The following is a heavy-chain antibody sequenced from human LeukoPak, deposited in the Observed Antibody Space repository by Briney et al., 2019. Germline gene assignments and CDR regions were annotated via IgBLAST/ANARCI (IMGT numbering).Heavy chain of an antibody. V-gene: IGHV3-7*01. Sequence: PGGSLRLSCAAPAFTFSSYWMTWVHQAPGKGLEWVATIKQDGSEKFYVDSVKGRFTISRDNAKNSLYLQMNSLRAEDTAVYACATVGVTVYFYYYYSNVWGKGTTVTVSS. J-gene: IGHJ6*03. CDR2: IKQDGSEK. D-gene: IGHD2-21*02. CDR3: ATVGVTVYFYYYYSNV. CDR1: AFTFSSYW.